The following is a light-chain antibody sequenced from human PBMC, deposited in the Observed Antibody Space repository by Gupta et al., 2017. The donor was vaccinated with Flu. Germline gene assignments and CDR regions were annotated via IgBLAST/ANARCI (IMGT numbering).Light chain of an antibody. Sequence: IFMTQSPATLSVSPGERATLSCRASQSVSSNLAWYQQKPGQAPRLLIYGASTRATGIPARFSGSGSGTEFTLTISSLQSEDFAVYYCQQYNNWPRTFGQGTKVEIK. CDR1: QSVSSN. CDR2: GAS. J-gene: IGKJ1*01. CDR3: QQYNNWPRT. V-gene: IGKV3-15*01.